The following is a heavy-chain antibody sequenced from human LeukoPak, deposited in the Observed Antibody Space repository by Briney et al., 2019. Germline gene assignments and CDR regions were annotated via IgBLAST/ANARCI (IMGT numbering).Heavy chain of an antibody. V-gene: IGHV3-7*01. CDR1: GFAFSSYW. CDR2: ISPDGSAE. J-gene: IGHJ4*02. CDR3: ATQAYSEFDY. Sequence: GGSLRLSCVASGFAFSSYWMSWVRQAPGKGLELVADISPDGSAEDYVDSVRGRFAISRDNAKRSLYLQMNSLSPEDTAVYYCATQAYSEFDYWGQGTLVSVSS. D-gene: IGHD4-11*01.